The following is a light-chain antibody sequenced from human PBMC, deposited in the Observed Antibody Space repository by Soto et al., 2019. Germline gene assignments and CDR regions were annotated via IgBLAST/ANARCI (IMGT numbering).Light chain of an antibody. V-gene: IGKV1-5*03. CDR2: KAS. Sequence: DIQMTQSPSTLSGSVGDRVTITCRASQTISSWLAWYQQKPGKAPKLLIYKASTLKSGVPSRFSGGGSGTDFTLTISSLQPEDFATDDCQQVNVYPSTFGGGTKVDIK. CDR1: QTISSW. J-gene: IGKJ4*01. CDR3: QQVNVYPST.